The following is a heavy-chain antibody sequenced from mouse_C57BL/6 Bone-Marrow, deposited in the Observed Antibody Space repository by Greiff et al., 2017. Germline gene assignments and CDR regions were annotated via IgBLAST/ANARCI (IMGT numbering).Heavy chain of an antibody. Sequence: VQLQQSGPVLVKPGASVKMSCKASGYTFTDYYMNWVKQSHGKSLEWIGVINPYYGGTSYNQKFKGKATLTVDKSSSTAYMELNSLTSEDSAVYYCARWGQLRPPMDYWGQGTSVTVSS. J-gene: IGHJ4*01. CDR1: GYTFTDYY. D-gene: IGHD3-2*02. CDR3: ARWGQLRPPMDY. V-gene: IGHV1-19*01. CDR2: INPYYGGT.